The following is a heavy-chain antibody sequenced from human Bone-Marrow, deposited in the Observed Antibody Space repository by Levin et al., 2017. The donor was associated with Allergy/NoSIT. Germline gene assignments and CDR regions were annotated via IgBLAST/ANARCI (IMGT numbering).Heavy chain of an antibody. D-gene: IGHD2-15*01. CDR1: GFTFSSYG. Sequence: GESLKISCAASGFTFSSYGMHWVRQAPGKGLEWVAVISYDGSNKYYADSVKGRFTISRDNSKNTLYLQMNSLRAEDTAVYYCAKVRISGGSCYSCYYGMDGWGQGTTVTVSS. CDR2: ISYDGSNK. CDR3: AKVRISGGSCYSCYYGMDG. J-gene: IGHJ6*02. V-gene: IGHV3-30*18.